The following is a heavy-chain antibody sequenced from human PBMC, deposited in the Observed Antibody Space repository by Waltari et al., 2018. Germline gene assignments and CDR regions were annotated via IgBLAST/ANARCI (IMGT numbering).Heavy chain of an antibody. J-gene: IGHJ4*02. V-gene: IGHV3-21*01. CDR1: GFTFSDYN. Sequence: EVQLVESGGGLVKPGGSLRLSCAASGFTFSDYNMNWVRQAPGKGLEWVSSISSGSTYIYYADSVKGRFTIARDNAKNSLDLQMNSLRVEDTAVYYCASTGIVSTPTAGLDHWGQGTLVTVSS. CDR2: ISSGSTYI. D-gene: IGHD5-12*01. CDR3: ASTGIVSTPTAGLDH.